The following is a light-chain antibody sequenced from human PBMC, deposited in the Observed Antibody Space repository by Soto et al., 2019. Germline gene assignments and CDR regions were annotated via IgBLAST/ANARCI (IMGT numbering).Light chain of an antibody. CDR2: RNN. CDR1: SSNIGSNY. V-gene: IGLV1-47*01. Sequence: QSVLTQPPSASGTPGQRVTISCSGSSSNIGSNYVYWYQQLPGTAPKLLIYRNNPRPSGVPDRFSGSKSGTSASLAISGLRSEDEADYYCAAWDASLSGYVFGTGTKVTVL. CDR3: AAWDASLSGYV. J-gene: IGLJ1*01.